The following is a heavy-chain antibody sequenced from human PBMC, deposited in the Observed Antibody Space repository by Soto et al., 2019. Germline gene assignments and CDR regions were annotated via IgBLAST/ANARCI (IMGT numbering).Heavy chain of an antibody. Sequence: QVQLQQWGAGLLKPSETLSLTCAVYGGSFSGYYWSWIRQPPGKGLEWIGEINHSGSTNYNPSLKSRVTISVDTSKNQFSLKLSSVTAADTAVYYCARGLGYCSGGSCYSGWFDPWGQGTLVTVSS. V-gene: IGHV4-34*01. CDR2: INHSGST. D-gene: IGHD2-15*01. J-gene: IGHJ5*02. CDR3: ARGLGYCSGGSCYSGWFDP. CDR1: GGSFSGYY.